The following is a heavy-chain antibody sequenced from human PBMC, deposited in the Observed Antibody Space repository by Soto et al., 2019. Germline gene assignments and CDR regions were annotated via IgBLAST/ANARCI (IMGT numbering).Heavy chain of an antibody. J-gene: IGHJ6*02. CDR1: GFTFSSYA. D-gene: IGHD1-26*01. CDR2: ISYDGSNK. Sequence: QVQLVESGGGVVQPGRSLRLSCAASGFTFSSYAMHWVRQAPGKGLEWVAVISYDGSNKYYADSVKGRFTISRDNSKNTLYLQMNSLRAEVTAVYYCARDGCIVGATGGRYYYYYGMGVWGQGTTVTVSS. CDR3: ARDGCIVGATGGRYYYYYGMGV. V-gene: IGHV3-30-3*01.